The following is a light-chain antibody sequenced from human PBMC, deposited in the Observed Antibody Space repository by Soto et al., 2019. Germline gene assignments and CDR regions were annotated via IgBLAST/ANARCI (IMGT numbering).Light chain of an antibody. V-gene: IGKV3-20*01. CDR1: QSVSSSY. J-gene: IGKJ2*01. CDR3: QQYGSSPPYT. CDR2: GDS. Sequence: EIVLTQSPGTLSLSPGERATLSCRASQSVSSSYLAWYQQKPGQAPRLLIYGDSSRATGIPDRFSGSGSGTDFTLTISRLEPEDFAVYYCQQYGSSPPYTFGQGTKLEIK.